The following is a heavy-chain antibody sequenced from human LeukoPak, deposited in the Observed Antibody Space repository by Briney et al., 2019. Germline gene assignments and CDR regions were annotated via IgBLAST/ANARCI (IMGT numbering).Heavy chain of an antibody. CDR1: GFTFSSYG. Sequence: GGSLRISCAASGFTFSSYGMHWVRQAPGKGLEWVAVISYNGNNKGYADSVKGRFTISRDNSKNTLYLQMNSLRAEDTAVYYCAKDRSSSWSFDYWGLGTLVTVSS. V-gene: IGHV3-30*18. CDR3: AKDRSSSWSFDY. J-gene: IGHJ4*02. D-gene: IGHD6-13*01. CDR2: ISYNGNNK.